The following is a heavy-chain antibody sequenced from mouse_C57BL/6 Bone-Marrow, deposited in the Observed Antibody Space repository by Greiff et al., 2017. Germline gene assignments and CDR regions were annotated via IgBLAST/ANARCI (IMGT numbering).Heavy chain of an antibody. CDR1: GYTFTDYY. J-gene: IGHJ4*01. V-gene: IGHV1-19*01. Sequence: EVMLVESGPVLVKPGASVKMSCKASGYTFTDYYMNWVKQSHGKSLEWIGVINPYNGGTSYNQKFKGKATLTVDKSSSTAYMELNSLTSEDSAVYYCARGYYPYYYGMDYWGQGTSVTVSS. CDR3: ARGYYPYYYGMDY. D-gene: IGHD2-3*01. CDR2: INPYNGGT.